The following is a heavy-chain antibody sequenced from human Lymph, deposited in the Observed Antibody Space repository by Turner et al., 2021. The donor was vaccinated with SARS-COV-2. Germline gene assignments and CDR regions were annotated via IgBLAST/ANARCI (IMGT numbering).Heavy chain of an antibody. CDR1: GFTFSSYS. CDR2: ISISSSTI. Sequence: EVQLVESGGGLVRPGGSLRLSWVASGFTFSSYSMNWVRQAPGKGLEWDSYISISSSTIYYADSVKGRFTISRDNAKNSLYLQMNSLRDEDTAVYYCARDRGGYGAYYYGMDVWGQGTTVTVSS. CDR3: ARDRGGYGAYYYGMDV. V-gene: IGHV3-48*02. J-gene: IGHJ6*02. D-gene: IGHD2-15*01.